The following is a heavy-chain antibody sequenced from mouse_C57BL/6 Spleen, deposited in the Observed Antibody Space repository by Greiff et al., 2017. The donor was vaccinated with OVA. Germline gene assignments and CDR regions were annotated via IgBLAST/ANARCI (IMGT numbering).Heavy chain of an antibody. J-gene: IGHJ3*01. CDR2: ISDGGSYT. D-gene: IGHD1-1*01. Sequence: DVQLVESGGGLVKPGGSLKLSCAASGFTFSSYAMSWVRQTPEKRLEWVATISDGGSYTYYPDNVKGRFTISRDNAKNNLYLQMSHLKSEDTAMYYCARDTDYYGSSPFAYWGQGTLVTVSA. V-gene: IGHV5-4*01. CDR1: GFTFSSYA. CDR3: ARDTDYYGSSPFAY.